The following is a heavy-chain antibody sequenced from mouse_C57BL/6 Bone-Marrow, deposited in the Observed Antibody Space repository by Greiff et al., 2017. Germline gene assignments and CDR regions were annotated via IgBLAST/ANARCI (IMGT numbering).Heavy chain of an antibody. CDR2: IDPSDSYT. Sequence: VQLQQPGAELVRPGTSVKLSCKASGYTFTSYWMHWVKQRPGQGLEWIGVIDPSDSYTNYNQKFKGKATLTVDTSSSTAYMQLSSLTSEDSAVYYCARDRCDTTVVAKGYFDVWGTGTTVTVSS. J-gene: IGHJ1*03. CDR3: ARDRCDTTVVAKGYFDV. CDR1: GYTFTSYW. D-gene: IGHD1-1*01. V-gene: IGHV1-59*01.